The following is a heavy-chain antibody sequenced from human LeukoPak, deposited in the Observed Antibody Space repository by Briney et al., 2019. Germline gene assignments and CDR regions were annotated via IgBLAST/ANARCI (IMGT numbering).Heavy chain of an antibody. Sequence: ASVKVSCKASGYTFTNYYIHWVRQAPGQGLEWMGIINPRGGSTSYAQRFQGRVTMTRDTSTSTVYMELSSLASDDTAVYFCTTGSVVASYYDNLPGYYKHFDYWGQGTLVTVSS. V-gene: IGHV1-46*01. CDR2: INPRGGST. CDR1: GYTFTNYY. D-gene: IGHD3-9*01. CDR3: TTGSVVASYYDNLPGYYKHFDY. J-gene: IGHJ4*02.